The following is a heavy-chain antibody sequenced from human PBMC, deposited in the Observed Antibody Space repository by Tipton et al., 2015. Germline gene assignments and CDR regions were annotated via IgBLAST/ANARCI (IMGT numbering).Heavy chain of an antibody. CDR1: AYSISSYF. Sequence: TLSLTCAVSAYSISSYFWSWIRQSPGMGLEWIGYVYFTGTTNYNPSFKSRVTMSIDTSNNEFSLKLRSVTAADTAVYYCARALFYGGNTDWYFDLWGRGTLVTVSS. V-gene: IGHV4-59*01. CDR3: ARALFYGGNTDWYFDL. CDR2: VYFTGTT. J-gene: IGHJ2*01. D-gene: IGHD4-23*01.